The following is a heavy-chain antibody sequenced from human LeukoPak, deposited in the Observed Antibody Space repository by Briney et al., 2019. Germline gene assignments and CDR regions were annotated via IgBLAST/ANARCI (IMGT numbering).Heavy chain of an antibody. Sequence: PSETLSLTCTVSGGSISSSSYYWGWIRQPPGKGLEWIGSIYYSGSTYYNPSLKSRVTISVDTSKNQFSLKLSSVTVADTAVYYCARHGAPLPIFGVVVQFDYWGQGTLVTVSS. V-gene: IGHV4-39*01. CDR1: GGSISSSSYY. CDR3: ARHGAPLPIFGVVVQFDY. D-gene: IGHD3-3*01. J-gene: IGHJ4*02. CDR2: IYYSGST.